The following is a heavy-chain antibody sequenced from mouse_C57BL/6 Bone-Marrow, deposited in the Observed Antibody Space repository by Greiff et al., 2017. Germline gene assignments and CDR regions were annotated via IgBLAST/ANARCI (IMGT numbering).Heavy chain of an antibody. CDR1: GYTFTDHT. CDR3: AKGRYGNFPY. D-gene: IGHD2-10*02. Sequence: QVQLKASDAELVKPGASVKISCTVSGYTFTDHTIHWMKQRPEQGLEWIGYLYPSDGSTKYNEKFKGKATLTADKSSSTAYMQLNSRTSEDSAVYFCAKGRYGNFPYWGQGTLVTVSA. J-gene: IGHJ3*01. CDR2: LYPSDGST. V-gene: IGHV1-78*01.